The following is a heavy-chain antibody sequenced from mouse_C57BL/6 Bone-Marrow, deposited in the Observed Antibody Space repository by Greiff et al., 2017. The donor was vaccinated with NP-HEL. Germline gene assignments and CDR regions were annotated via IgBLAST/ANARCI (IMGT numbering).Heavy chain of an antibody. CDR2: IYPRSGNT. CDR1: GYTFTSYG. V-gene: IGHV1-81*01. J-gene: IGHJ3*01. CDR3: ERGYYGISYGFAY. D-gene: IGHD1-1*01. Sequence: VQLQQSGAELARPGASVKLSCKASGYTFTSYGISWVKQRTGQGLEWIGEIYPRSGNTYYNEKFKGKATLTADKSSSTAYMELRSLTSEDSAVYVCERGYYGISYGFAYWGQVTLVTVSA.